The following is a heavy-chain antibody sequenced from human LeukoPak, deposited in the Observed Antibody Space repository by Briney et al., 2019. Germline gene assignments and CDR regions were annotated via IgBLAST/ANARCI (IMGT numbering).Heavy chain of an antibody. J-gene: IGHJ6*03. Sequence: PGGSLRLSCAASGFTLSSYAMSWVRQAPGKGLEWVSAISSSGGSTYYADSVKGRFTISRDNSKNTLYLQMNSLRAEDTAVYYCAKRGWELPRRGYYYYYYYMDVWGKGTTVTVSS. D-gene: IGHD1-26*01. CDR2: ISSSGGST. CDR1: GFTLSSYA. V-gene: IGHV3-23*01. CDR3: AKRGWELPRRGYYYYYYYMDV.